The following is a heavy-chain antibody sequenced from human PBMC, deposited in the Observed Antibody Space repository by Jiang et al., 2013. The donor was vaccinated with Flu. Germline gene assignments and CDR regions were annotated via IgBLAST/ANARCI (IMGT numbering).Heavy chain of an antibody. J-gene: IGHJ4*02. D-gene: IGHD4-23*01. CDR3: ARVGGGTTVVTPGDY. V-gene: IGHV1-3*01. CDR2: INAGNGNT. Sequence: SGYTFTSYAMHWVRQAPGQRLEWMGWINAGNGNTKYSQKFQGRVTITRDTSASTAYMELSSLRSEDTAVYYCARVGGGTTVVTPGDYWGQGTLVTVSS. CDR1: GYTFTSYA.